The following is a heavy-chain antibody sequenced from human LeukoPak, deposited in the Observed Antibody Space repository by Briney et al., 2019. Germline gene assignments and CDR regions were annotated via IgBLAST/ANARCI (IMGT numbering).Heavy chain of an antibody. Sequence: GGSLRLSCAASGLTFSNAWMNWVRQAPGKGLEWVAVTVGGGDGTYYADSVKGRFTISRDNSNNTLYLQMNSLRAEDTAVYYCAKLTTSWGQGTLVTVSS. J-gene: IGHJ4*02. CDR3: AKLTTS. V-gene: IGHV3-23*01. D-gene: IGHD4-11*01. CDR1: GLTFSNAW. CDR2: TVGGGDGT.